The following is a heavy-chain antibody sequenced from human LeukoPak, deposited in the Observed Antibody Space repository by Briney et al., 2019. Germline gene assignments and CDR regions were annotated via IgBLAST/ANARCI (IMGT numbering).Heavy chain of an antibody. CDR1: GFTFSSYG. D-gene: IGHD3-9*01. V-gene: IGHV3-33*01. CDR3: ATPHCDWTLGYYYYGMDV. CDR2: IWYDGSNK. J-gene: IGHJ6*02. Sequence: PGGSLRLSCAASGFTFSSYGMHWVRQAPGKGLEWVAVIWYDGSNKYYADSVKGRFTISRDNSKNTLYLQMNSLRAEDTAVYYCATPHCDWTLGYYYYGMDVWGQGTTVTVSS.